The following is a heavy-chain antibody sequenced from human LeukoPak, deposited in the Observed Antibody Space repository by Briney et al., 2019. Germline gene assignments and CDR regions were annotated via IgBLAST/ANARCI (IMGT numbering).Heavy chain of an antibody. D-gene: IGHD1-26*01. J-gene: IGHJ4*02. CDR2: ISYDGSNK. CDR3: AKMVSGDSGSYY. V-gene: IGHV3-30*18. Sequence: GGSLRLSCAASGFTFSSYGMHWVRQAPGKGLEWVAVISYDGSNKYYADSVKGRFTISRDNSKNTLYLQMNSLRAEDTAVYYCAKMVSGDSGSYYWGRGTLVTVSS. CDR1: GFTFSSYG.